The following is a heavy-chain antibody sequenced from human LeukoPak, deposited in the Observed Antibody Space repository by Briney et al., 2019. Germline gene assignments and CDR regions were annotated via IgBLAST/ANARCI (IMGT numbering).Heavy chain of an antibody. CDR3: ATRDCSSTSCYDGGWFDP. CDR2: IIPIFGTA. CDR1: GYTFTSYA. D-gene: IGHD2-2*01. V-gene: IGHV1-69*13. J-gene: IGHJ5*02. Sequence: ASVKASCKASGYTFTSYAMNWVRQAPGQGLEWMGGIIPIFGTANYAQKFQGRVTITADESTSTAYMELSSLRSEDTAVYYCATRDCSSTSCYDGGWFDPWGQGTLVTVSS.